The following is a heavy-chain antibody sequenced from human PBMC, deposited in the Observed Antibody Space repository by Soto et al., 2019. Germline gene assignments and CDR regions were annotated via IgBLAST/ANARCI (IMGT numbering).Heavy chain of an antibody. J-gene: IGHJ5*02. CDR2: INPKTAAT. CDR1: GYSFSDYF. D-gene: IGHD3-16*01. CDR3: ARSSGGVYGIIIEGTNWFAP. V-gene: IGHV1-2*02. Sequence: QVQLVQSGAEVKKSGASVKVSCKPSGYSFSDYFIQWVRQAPGQGLEWVAWINPKTAATNYAKKFQGRVTMTRDTSTSTVYMELRGLTSEDTAVYYCARSSGGVYGIIIEGTNWFAPWGQGTLVTVSS.